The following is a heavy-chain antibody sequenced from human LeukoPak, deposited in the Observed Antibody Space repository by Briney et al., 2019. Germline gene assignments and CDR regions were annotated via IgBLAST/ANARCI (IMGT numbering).Heavy chain of an antibody. CDR2: IYTSGST. D-gene: IGHD4-23*01. CDR3: ARQGYGGNPQGAADY. J-gene: IGHJ4*02. CDR1: GGSISSGSYY. Sequence: SETLSLTCTVSGGSISSGSYYWSWIRQPAGKGLEWIGRIYTSGSTNYNPSLKSRVTISVDTSKNQFSLKLSSVTAADTAVYYCARQGYGGNPQGAADYWGQGTLVTVSS. V-gene: IGHV4-61*02.